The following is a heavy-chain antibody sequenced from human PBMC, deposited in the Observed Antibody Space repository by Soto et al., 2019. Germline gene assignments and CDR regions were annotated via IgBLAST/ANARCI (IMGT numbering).Heavy chain of an antibody. J-gene: IGHJ4*02. CDR2: INHSGST. D-gene: IGHD5-12*01. CDR3: ARGVATVVTSYFDY. CDR1: GGSFSGYY. Sequence: QVQLQQWGAGLLKHSETLSLTCAVYGGSFSGYYWSWIRQPPGKGLEWIGEINHSGSTNYNPSLKRRVTISVDTSKNQFSLKLSSVTAADTAVYYCARGVATVVTSYFDYWGQGTLVTVSS. V-gene: IGHV4-34*01.